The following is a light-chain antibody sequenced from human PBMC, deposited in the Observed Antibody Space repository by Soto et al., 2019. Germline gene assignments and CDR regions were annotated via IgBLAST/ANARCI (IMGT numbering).Light chain of an antibody. CDR1: QSMNDW. V-gene: IGKV1-5*01. Sequence: DIQMTQSPSTLSASVGDRVTITCRASQSMNDWLAWYQQKPGKAPKVLIYDASSLQSGVPSRFSGSGSGTDFTLTIDSLQPADVATYYCLRYNAFSQTFGQGTKVEI. CDR3: LRYNAFSQT. CDR2: DAS. J-gene: IGKJ1*01.